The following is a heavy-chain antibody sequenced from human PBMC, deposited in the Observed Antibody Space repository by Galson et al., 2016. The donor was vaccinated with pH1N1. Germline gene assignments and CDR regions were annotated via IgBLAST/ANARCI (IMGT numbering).Heavy chain of an antibody. D-gene: IGHD3-16*01. CDR1: GISDMR. Sequence: PALVKPTQTLTLTCTFSGISDMRVSWFRQPPGKALEWLARIDWDDEKFYSPSLKTRLTISKDTSRTQVVLIMTNMAPVNTATNYCAHQPSGEGFAPWGQGILVTVSS. CDR2: IDWDDEK. V-gene: IGHV2-70*04. CDR3: AHQPSGEGFAP. J-gene: IGHJ5*01.